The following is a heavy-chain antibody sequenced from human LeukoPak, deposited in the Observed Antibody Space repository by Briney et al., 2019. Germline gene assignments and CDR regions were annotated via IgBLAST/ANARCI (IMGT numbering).Heavy chain of an antibody. CDR3: ARDTVDGDYDSSGPEYYFDY. CDR1: GFTFSSCS. CDR2: ISSSSSYI. Sequence: PGGSLRLSCAASGFTFSSCSMNWVRQAPGKGLEWVSSISSSSSYIYYADSVKGRFTISRDNAKNSLYLQMNSLRAEDTAVYYCARDTVDGDYDSSGPEYYFDYWGQGTLVTVSS. V-gene: IGHV3-21*01. D-gene: IGHD3-22*01. J-gene: IGHJ4*02.